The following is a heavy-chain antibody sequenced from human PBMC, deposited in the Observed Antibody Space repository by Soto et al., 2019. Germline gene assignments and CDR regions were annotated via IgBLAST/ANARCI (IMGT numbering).Heavy chain of an antibody. CDR2: IYSGGST. CDR1: GFTVSSNY. CDR3: ARFKVSDGPRLYYGMDV. V-gene: IGHV3-53*01. J-gene: IGHJ6*02. D-gene: IGHD2-21*01. Sequence: GGSLRLSCAASGFTVSSNYMGWVRQAPGKGLEWVSVIYSGGSTYYADSVKGRFTISRDNSKNTLYLQMNSLRAEDTAVYYCARFKVSDGPRLYYGMDVWGQGTTVTVSS.